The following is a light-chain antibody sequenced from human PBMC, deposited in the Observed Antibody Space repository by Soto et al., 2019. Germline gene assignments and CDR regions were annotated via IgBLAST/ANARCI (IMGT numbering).Light chain of an antibody. CDR3: QQYNSYSQA. CDR1: QSISSW. J-gene: IGKJ1*01. CDR2: DAS. V-gene: IGKV1-5*01. Sequence: DIQMTQSPSTLSASVGDRVTITCRASQSISSWLAWYQQKPGKAPKLLIYDASSLESGVPSRLRGSGYGTEFTITISSMQNDDFETYYCQQYNSYSQAFGHGTKVDIK.